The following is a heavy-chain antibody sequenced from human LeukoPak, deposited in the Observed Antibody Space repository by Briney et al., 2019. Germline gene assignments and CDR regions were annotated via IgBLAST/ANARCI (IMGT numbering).Heavy chain of an antibody. J-gene: IGHJ3*02. CDR3: VKDGADSSGWYYGFDT. CDR1: GFTFSTYA. V-gene: IGHV3-23*01. Sequence: PGGSLRLSCAASGFTFSTYAMTWVRQAPGKGLEWVSSITGSGDGTSAADSVTGRFSISRDNSKHMVYLQINSLRPEDTAVYHCVKDGADSSGWYYGFDTWGQGTMVIVSS. CDR2: ITGSGDGT. D-gene: IGHD6-19*01.